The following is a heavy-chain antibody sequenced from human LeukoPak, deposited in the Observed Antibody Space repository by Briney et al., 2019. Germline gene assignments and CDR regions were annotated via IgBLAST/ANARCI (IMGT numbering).Heavy chain of an antibody. CDR3: ARAAAFARVIHFDC. V-gene: IGHV1-2*02. J-gene: IGHJ4*02. Sequence: ASVKVSRKASGYTLTAYYIHWMRQAPGQGLEWMGWFNPNSGGKNYAQKFQGRVTMTRDTSRNTAYMDLSGLSSDDTAVYYCARAAAFARVIHFDCWGQGTLVTV. D-gene: IGHD6-25*01. CDR2: FNPNSGGK. CDR1: GYTLTAYY.